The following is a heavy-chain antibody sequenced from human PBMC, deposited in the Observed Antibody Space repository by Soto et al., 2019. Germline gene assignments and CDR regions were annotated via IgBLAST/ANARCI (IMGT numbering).Heavy chain of an antibody. V-gene: IGHV3-23*01. CDR1: GFTFSSYA. Sequence: EVQLLESGGGLVQPGGSLRLSCAASGFTFSSYAMSWVRQAPGKGLEWVSAISGSGGSTNYADSVKGRFTISRDNSKNTLYMQMNSLRDEDTAVYYCAKGGVVVVVAPTAFDYYMDVWGKGTTVTVSS. D-gene: IGHD2-15*01. CDR3: AKGGVVVVVAPTAFDYYMDV. J-gene: IGHJ6*03. CDR2: ISGSGGST.